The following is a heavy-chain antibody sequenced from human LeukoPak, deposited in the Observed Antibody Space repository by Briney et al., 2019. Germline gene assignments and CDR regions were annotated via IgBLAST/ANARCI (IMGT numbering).Heavy chain of an antibody. CDR1: EFTFSSYA. V-gene: IGHV3-23*01. Sequence: GGSLRLSCAASEFTFSSYAMSWVRQAPGKGLDWVSGISGSGGSTYYADSVKGRFTISRDNSKNTLYLQMNSLRAEDTAVYYCAKSTKTIFGVVTPAPNDYWGQGTLVTVSS. D-gene: IGHD3-3*01. CDR2: ISGSGGST. J-gene: IGHJ4*02. CDR3: AKSTKTIFGVVTPAPNDY.